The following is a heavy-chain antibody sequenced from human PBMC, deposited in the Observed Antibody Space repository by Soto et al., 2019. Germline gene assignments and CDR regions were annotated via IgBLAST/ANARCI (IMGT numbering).Heavy chain of an antibody. J-gene: IGHJ5*02. D-gene: IGHD4-17*01. Sequence: SETLSLTCTVSGGSIRSGGYSWSWIRQPPGKGLEWIGYIYHSGSTYYNPSLKSRVTISVDRSKNQFSLKLSSVTAADTAVYYCARGGYSDYGDNWFDPWGQGTLVTVSS. CDR2: IYHSGST. CDR1: GGSIRSGGYS. V-gene: IGHV4-30-2*01. CDR3: ARGGYSDYGDNWFDP.